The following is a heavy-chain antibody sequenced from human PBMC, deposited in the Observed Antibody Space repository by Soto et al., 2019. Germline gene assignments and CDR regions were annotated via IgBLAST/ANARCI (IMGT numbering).Heavy chain of an antibody. Sequence: PSETLSLTCAVSGYSISSGYYWGWIRQPPGKGLEWIGSIYHSGSTYYNPSLKSRVTISVDTSKNQLSLKLSSVTAADTAVYYCARGRTMGFLEWLPSLGMDVWGQGTTVTVSS. J-gene: IGHJ6*02. CDR2: IYHSGST. V-gene: IGHV4-38-2*01. CDR3: ARGRTMGFLEWLPSLGMDV. D-gene: IGHD3-3*01. CDR1: GYSISSGYY.